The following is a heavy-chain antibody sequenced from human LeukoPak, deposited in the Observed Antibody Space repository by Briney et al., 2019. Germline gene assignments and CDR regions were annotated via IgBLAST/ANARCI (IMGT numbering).Heavy chain of an antibody. V-gene: IGHV3-20*04. CDR1: GFTFEDYG. CDR3: ARDHEGGGYSYGCYDY. D-gene: IGHD5-18*01. Sequence: PGGSLRLSCAASGFTFEDYGMSWVRQAPGKGLEWVSGINWNGGSTGYADSVKGRYTISRDNAKNSLYLQMNSLRAEDTALYYCARDHEGGGYSYGCYDYWGQGTLVTVSS. CDR2: INWNGGST. J-gene: IGHJ4*02.